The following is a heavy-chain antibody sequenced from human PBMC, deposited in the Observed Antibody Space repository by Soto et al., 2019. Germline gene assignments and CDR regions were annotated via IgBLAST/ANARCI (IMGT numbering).Heavy chain of an antibody. CDR1: GGSISSSSYY. V-gene: IGHV4-39*01. Sequence: QLQLQESGPGLVKPSETLSLTCTVSGGSISSSSYYWGWIRQPPGKGLEWIGSIYYSGSTYYNPSLKSRVTISVDTSKHTSALKLRSVTAADTAVYYCARSGGKGWLRGQIDYWGQGTLVTVSS. J-gene: IGHJ4*02. D-gene: IGHD5-12*01. CDR3: ARSGGKGWLRGQIDY. CDR2: IYYSGST.